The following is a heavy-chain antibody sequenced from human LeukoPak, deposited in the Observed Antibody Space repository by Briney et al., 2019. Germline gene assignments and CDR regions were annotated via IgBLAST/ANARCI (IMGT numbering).Heavy chain of an antibody. Sequence: ASVKVSCKASGHTFTSYGISWVRQARGQGCEGMGWISAYNGNTNYAQKLQDRVTMTTDTSTSTAYMELRSLRSDDTAVYYCARADENYYGSGSYLTAYFQHWGQGTLVTVSS. CDR2: ISAYNGNT. CDR3: ARADENYYGSGSYLTAYFQH. CDR1: GHTFTSYG. J-gene: IGHJ1*01. D-gene: IGHD3-10*01. V-gene: IGHV1-18*01.